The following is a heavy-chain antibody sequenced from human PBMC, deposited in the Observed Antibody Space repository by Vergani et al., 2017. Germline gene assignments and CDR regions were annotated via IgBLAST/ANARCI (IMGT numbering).Heavy chain of an antibody. CDR2: IHPNSGDT. CDR1: GNTFTGHY. Sequence: QVQLVQSGAEVKKPGASVKVSCKASGNTFTGHYMHWVRQAPGQGLEWMGWIHPNSGDTNYAQKFQGRVTVTRDTSISTAYMDLSRLRSDDTAVYYCASLSASSSNYVGFWGQGTVVTVSS. J-gene: IGHJ4*02. V-gene: IGHV1-2*02. D-gene: IGHD6-13*01. CDR3: ASLSASSSNYVGF.